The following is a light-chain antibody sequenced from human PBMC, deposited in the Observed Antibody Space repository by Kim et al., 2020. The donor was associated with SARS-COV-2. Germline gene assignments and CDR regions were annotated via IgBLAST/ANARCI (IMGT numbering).Light chain of an antibody. J-gene: IGLJ3*02. Sequence: QSALTQPPSVSGAPGQRVTISCTGSNSNIGGGYDVQWYKQLPGTAPKLLIYGNTNRPSGAPDRVSGSKSGTSASLAITGLQAEDEADYYCQSYDSSLSSWVFGGGTKLTVL. V-gene: IGLV1-40*01. CDR3: QSYDSSLSSWV. CDR1: NSNIGGGYD. CDR2: GNT.